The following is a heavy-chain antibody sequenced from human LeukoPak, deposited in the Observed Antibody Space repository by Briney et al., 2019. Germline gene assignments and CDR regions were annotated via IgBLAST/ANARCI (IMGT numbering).Heavy chain of an antibody. CDR3: ASGGNHDY. CDR2: IYYSGST. D-gene: IGHD4-23*01. V-gene: IGHV4-59*01. Sequence: SETLSLTCTVSGGSISSYYWSCIRQPPGKGLEWIGYIYYSGSTNYNPSLKSRVTISVDTSKNQFSLKLSSVTAADTAVYYCASGGNHDYWGQGTLVTVSS. CDR1: GGSISSYY. J-gene: IGHJ4*02.